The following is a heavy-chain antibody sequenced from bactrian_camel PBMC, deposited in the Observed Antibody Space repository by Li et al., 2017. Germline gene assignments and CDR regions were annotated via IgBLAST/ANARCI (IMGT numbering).Heavy chain of an antibody. J-gene: IGHJ4*01. CDR1: GFTFGYYN. Sequence: VQLVESGGGLVQPGGSLRLSCVGSGFTFGYYNLMWVRQAPGKGLEWVSSISPNGDTIDLEASMKGRFTASRDNDKNTLYLQLNGLNTEDTAKYYCGRGTWDAGIIYWGQGTQVTVS. D-gene: IGHD2*01. CDR3: GRGTWDAGIIY. V-gene: IGHV3-1*01. CDR2: ISPNGDTI.